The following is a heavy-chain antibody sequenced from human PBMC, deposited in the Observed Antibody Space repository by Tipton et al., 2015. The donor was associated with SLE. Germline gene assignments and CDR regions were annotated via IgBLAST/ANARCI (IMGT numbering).Heavy chain of an antibody. CDR3: ARDRGYSRGHSFDY. D-gene: IGHD5-18*01. CDR2: INPSGST. Sequence: LRLSCAVYGGAFSGYYWRWIRQPPGKGLEWIGEINPSGSTNYNPSLKSRVNISVDTSKNQFSLKLRSVTAADTAVYYCARDRGYSRGHSFDYWGQGTLVTVSS. V-gene: IGHV4-34*01. J-gene: IGHJ4*02. CDR1: GGAFSGYY.